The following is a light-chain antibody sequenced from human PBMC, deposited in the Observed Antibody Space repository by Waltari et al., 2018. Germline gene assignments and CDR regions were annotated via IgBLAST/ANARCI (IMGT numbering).Light chain of an antibody. CDR2: GVT. Sequence: QSALTQPPSASGSPGQSVTISCAGTNSDVGTYNYVSWYQHHPGKAPKLLIYGVTERLPGVPDRFSGSKSGTTASLTVSGLQADDGADYYCTSYGGVNVLGVLFGGGTKLTVL. J-gene: IGLJ2*01. CDR3: TSYGGVNVLGVL. CDR1: NSDVGTYNY. V-gene: IGLV2-8*01.